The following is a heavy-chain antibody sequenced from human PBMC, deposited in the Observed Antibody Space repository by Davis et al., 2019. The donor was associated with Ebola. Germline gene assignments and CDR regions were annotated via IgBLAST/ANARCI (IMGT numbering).Heavy chain of an antibody. CDR3: ARHVLSPDYDFWSGNNWFDP. D-gene: IGHD3-3*01. V-gene: IGHV4-59*08. CDR1: GGSISSYY. CDR2: IYYSGST. Sequence: SETLSLTCTVSGGSISSYYWSWIRQRPGKGLEWIGYIYYSGSTNYNPSLKSRVTISVDTSKNQFSLKLSSVTAADTAVYYCARHVLSPDYDFWSGNNWFDPWGQGTLVTVSS. J-gene: IGHJ5*02.